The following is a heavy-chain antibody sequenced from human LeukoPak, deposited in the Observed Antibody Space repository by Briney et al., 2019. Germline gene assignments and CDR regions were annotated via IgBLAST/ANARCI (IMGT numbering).Heavy chain of an antibody. CDR1: GFTLSNYW. Sequence: GGSLRLSCAASGFTLSNYWMSWVRQAPGKGLEWVARIKAKIHGETIDYAAPVRGRFIISRDDSRNTVYLQMNSLKFEDTAMYYCTRRSTIWGRGTRFTVSS. V-gene: IGHV3-15*01. CDR3: TRRSTI. J-gene: IGHJ4*02. CDR2: IKAKIHGETI. D-gene: IGHD5-24*01.